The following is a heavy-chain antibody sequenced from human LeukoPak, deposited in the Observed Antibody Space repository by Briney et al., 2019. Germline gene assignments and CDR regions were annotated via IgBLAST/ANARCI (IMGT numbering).Heavy chain of an antibody. Sequence: SETLSLTCTVSGGSISSSSYYWGWIRQPPGKGLEWIGSIYYSGSTYYNPSLKSRVTISVDTSKNQFSLKLSSVTAADTAVYYCARENHCSGGSCRAAQYYFDYWGQGTLVTVSS. CDR3: ARENHCSGGSCRAAQYYFDY. J-gene: IGHJ4*02. V-gene: IGHV4-39*07. D-gene: IGHD2-15*01. CDR1: GGSISSSSYY. CDR2: IYYSGST.